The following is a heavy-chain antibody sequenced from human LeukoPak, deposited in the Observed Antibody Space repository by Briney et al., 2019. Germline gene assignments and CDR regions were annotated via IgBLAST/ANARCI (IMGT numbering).Heavy chain of an antibody. CDR1: GGSFSGYY. CDR3: ARGAYYDFWSGYPKYYWFDP. D-gene: IGHD3-3*01. J-gene: IGHJ5*02. CDR2: INHSGST. Sequence: SETLSLTCAVYGGSFSGYYWSWIRQPPGKGLEWIGEINHSGSTNYNPSLKSRVTISVDTSKNQFSLKLSSVTAADTAVYYCARGAYYDFWSGYPKYYWFDPWGQGTLVTVSS. V-gene: IGHV4-34*01.